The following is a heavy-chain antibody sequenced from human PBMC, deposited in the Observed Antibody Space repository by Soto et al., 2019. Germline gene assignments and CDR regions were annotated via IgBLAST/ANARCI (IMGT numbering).Heavy chain of an antibody. CDR2: VSHDGRNT. V-gene: IGHV3-30*03. D-gene: IGHD6-19*01. Sequence: VQLVESGGGVVQPGRSLRLSCAASGFTFSDYAMHWVRQAPGKGLEWVAVVSHDGRNTHYADSVKGGFTISIDSSKNTVSREMTSLRGEAVGEFDGATGGRQWLATSDLTSWGKGALVPVS. CDR3: ATGGRQWLATSDLTS. CDR1: GFTFSDYA. J-gene: IGHJ5*02.